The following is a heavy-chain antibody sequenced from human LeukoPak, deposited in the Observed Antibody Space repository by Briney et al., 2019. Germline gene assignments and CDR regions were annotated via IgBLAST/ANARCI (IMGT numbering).Heavy chain of an antibody. Sequence: PGRSLRLSCAASGFTFDDYAMHWVRQAPGKGLVWVSHIKTDGSTTAYADSVKGRFTISRDNAKNTLYLQMNSLRAEDTGVYYCARGNQQLPRPTPDYWGQGTLVTVSS. D-gene: IGHD2-2*01. V-gene: IGHV3-74*01. CDR1: GFTFDDYA. CDR2: IKTDGSTT. CDR3: ARGNQQLPRPTPDY. J-gene: IGHJ4*02.